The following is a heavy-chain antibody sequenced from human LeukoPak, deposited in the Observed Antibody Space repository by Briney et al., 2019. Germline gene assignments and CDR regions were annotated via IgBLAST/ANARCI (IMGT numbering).Heavy chain of an antibody. Sequence: GGSLRLSCAASGFTFSSYAMHWVRQAPGKGLEWVAVISYDGSNKYYADSVKGRFTISRDNSKNTLYLQMNSLRAEDTAVYYCARGLQLWRRGVPSGYWGQGTLVTVSS. D-gene: IGHD5-18*01. V-gene: IGHV3-30*04. J-gene: IGHJ4*02. CDR1: GFTFSSYA. CDR2: ISYDGSNK. CDR3: ARGLQLWRRGVPSGY.